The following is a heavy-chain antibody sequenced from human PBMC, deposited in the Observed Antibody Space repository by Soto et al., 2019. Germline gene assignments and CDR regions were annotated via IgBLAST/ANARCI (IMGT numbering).Heavy chain of an antibody. J-gene: IGHJ6*02. Sequence: QVQLVQSGAEVKKPGSSVKVSCKASGGTFSSYAISWVRQAPGQGLEGMGGIIPIFGTANYAQKFQGRVTITADESTSTAYMELSSLRSEDTAVYYCARRDGYNTYYYYYGMDVWGQGTTVTVSS. CDR3: ARRDGYNTYYYYYGMDV. CDR1: GGTFSSYA. CDR2: IIPIFGTA. D-gene: IGHD5-12*01. V-gene: IGHV1-69*01.